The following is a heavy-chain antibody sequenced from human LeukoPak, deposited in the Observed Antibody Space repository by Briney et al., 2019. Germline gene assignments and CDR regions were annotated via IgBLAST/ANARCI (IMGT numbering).Heavy chain of an antibody. D-gene: IGHD2-15*01. V-gene: IGHV4-59*01. CDR1: GGSISTYY. CDR2: IYNSGYT. J-gene: IGHJ4*02. CDR3: ARARYFDC. Sequence: SETLSLTCTVSGGSISTYYWSWIRQPPGKGLEWIGFIYNSGYTNYNPSLKSRVSISVDTSKNQFSLKLSSVTAADTAVYYCARARYFDCWGQGTLVTVSS.